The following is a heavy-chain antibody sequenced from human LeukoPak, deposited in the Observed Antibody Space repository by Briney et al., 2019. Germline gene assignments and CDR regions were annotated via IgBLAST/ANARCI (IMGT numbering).Heavy chain of an antibody. V-gene: IGHV4-34*01. CDR3: ARVGSYYYDSSGYYY. CDR1: GGSFSGYY. CDR2: INHSGST. J-gene: IGHJ4*02. Sequence: PSETLSLTCAVYGGSFSGYYWSWIRQPPGKGLEWIGEINHSGSTNYNPSLKSRVTISVDTSKNQSSLKLSSVTAEDTAVYYCARVGSYYYDSSGYYYWGQGTLVTVSS. D-gene: IGHD3-22*01.